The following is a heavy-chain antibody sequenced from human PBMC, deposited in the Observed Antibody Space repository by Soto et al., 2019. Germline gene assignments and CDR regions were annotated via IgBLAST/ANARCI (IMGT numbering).Heavy chain of an antibody. CDR1: GGSISSYY. Sequence: SETLSLTCTVSGGSISSYYWSWIRQPPGKGLEWIGYIYYSGSTNYNPSLKSRVTISVDTSKNQFSLKLSSVTAADTAVYYCARRGTYDFWSGYHAYYYYYMDVWGKGTTVTVSS. CDR3: ARRGTYDFWSGYHAYYYYYMDV. CDR2: IYYSGST. J-gene: IGHJ6*03. D-gene: IGHD3-3*01. V-gene: IGHV4-59*08.